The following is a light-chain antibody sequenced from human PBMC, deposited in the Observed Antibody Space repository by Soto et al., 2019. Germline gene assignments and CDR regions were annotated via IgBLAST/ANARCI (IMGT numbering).Light chain of an antibody. CDR1: QSVSSN. V-gene: IGKV3-15*01. J-gene: IGKJ4*01. CDR2: GAS. CDR3: HQYNNWPPPLT. Sequence: EIVMTQSPATLSVSPGERATLSCRASQSVSSNLDWYQQKPGQAPRLLIYGASIKATGIPARFSGSGSGTEFPLTISSLQSEDFAVYYFHQYNNWPPPLTVGGGTKVEIK.